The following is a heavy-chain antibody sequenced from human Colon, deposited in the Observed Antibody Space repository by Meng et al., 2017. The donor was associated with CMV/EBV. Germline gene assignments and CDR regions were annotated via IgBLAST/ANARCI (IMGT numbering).Heavy chain of an antibody. CDR1: GGSFSHYY. Sequence: GKLQEWGEARLQPWETLSRHCAEYGGSFSHYYWSWIRQSPGKGLEWIGEITKSGITNYNPSLQSRVIISIATSNKQFSLKLTSVTVADTAVYYCAGGSSQAWELLHYWGQGSLVTVSS. D-gene: IGHD1-26*01. V-gene: IGHV4-34*01. CDR3: AGGSSQAWELLHY. J-gene: IGHJ4*02. CDR2: ITKSGIT.